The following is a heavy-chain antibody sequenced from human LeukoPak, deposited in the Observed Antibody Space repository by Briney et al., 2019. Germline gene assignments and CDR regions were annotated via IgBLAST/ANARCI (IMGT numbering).Heavy chain of an antibody. CDR1: GFTFSSTW. CDR3: ARDGALTVGSFDI. D-gene: IGHD1-26*01. V-gene: IGHV3-7*04. J-gene: IGHJ3*02. Sequence: GGSLRLSCAASGFTFSSTWMTWVRQAPGKGLEWVANIKEDGSLRDYVDSVKGRFTIFRDNAKNSLYLQMNSLRHEDTAVYYCARDGALTVGSFDIWGQGTMVTVSS. CDR2: IKEDGSLR.